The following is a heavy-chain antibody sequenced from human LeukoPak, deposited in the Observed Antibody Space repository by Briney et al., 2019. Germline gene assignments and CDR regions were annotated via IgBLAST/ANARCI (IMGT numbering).Heavy chain of an antibody. CDR1: GFNFVNYG. D-gene: IGHD3-10*02. V-gene: IGHV3-23*01. CDR2: ISGSGANA. CDR3: AELGITMIGGV. J-gene: IGHJ6*04. Sequence: GGSLRLSCVASGFNFVNYGMSWVRQAPGKGLEWVSGISGSGANAYYADSVKGRFIISGDNAKNSLYLQMNSLRAEDTAVYYCAELGITMIGGVWGKGTTVTISS.